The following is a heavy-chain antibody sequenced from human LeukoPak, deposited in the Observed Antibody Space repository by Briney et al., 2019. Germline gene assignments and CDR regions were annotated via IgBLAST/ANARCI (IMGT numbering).Heavy chain of an antibody. J-gene: IGHJ1*01. CDR2: IYYSGNT. V-gene: IGHV4-39*01. CDR3: VGGRAEYFQA. CDR1: GASISGSKIY. Sequence: PSETLSLTCSVSGASISGSKIYWGWIRQPPGKGLDWIGSIYYSGNTFYCSSLKTRLTISLDTSKNQFSLKLRSMTAADTAVYYCVGGRAEYFQAWGPGTLLTVSS. D-gene: IGHD2-15*01.